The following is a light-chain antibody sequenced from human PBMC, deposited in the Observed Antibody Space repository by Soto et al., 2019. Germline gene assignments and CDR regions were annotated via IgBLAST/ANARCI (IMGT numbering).Light chain of an antibody. J-gene: IGKJ1*01. CDR3: QQYGSSGK. CDR1: QSVSNNY. CDR2: GAS. V-gene: IGKV3-20*01. Sequence: EIVLTQSPGTLSLSPGERATLSCRASQSVSNNYLAWYQQKPGQAPSLLIYGASNRATGIPDRFSGSGSGTDFTLTISRLEPEDFAVYYCQQYGSSGKFG.